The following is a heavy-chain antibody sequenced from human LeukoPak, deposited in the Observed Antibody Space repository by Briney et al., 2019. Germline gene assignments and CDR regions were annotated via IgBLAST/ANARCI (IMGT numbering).Heavy chain of an antibody. CDR1: GYSITTVYW. D-gene: IGHD3-22*01. Sequence: SETLSLTCAVSGYSITTVYWWGWIRQTPGRGLEWIGSLHHSGITSYNPSLKSRVTISVDTSKNRFSLRLSSVTAADTAVYYCARVGGNDGTGHYSVDYWGQGTLVTVSS. CDR3: ARVGGNDGTGHYSVDY. J-gene: IGHJ4*02. CDR2: LHHSGIT. V-gene: IGHV4-38-2*01.